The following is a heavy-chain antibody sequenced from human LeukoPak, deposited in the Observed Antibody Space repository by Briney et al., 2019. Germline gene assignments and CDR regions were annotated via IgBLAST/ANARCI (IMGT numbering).Heavy chain of an antibody. V-gene: IGHV4-34*01. Sequence: SETLSLTCAVYGGSFSGYYWSWIRQPPGKGLEWIGEINHSGSTNYNPSLKSRVTISVDTSKNQFSLKLSSVTAADPAVYYCARGGSPGRFGLDYWGQGTLVTVSS. J-gene: IGHJ4*02. CDR1: GGSFSGYY. CDR2: INHSGST. CDR3: ARGGSPGRFGLDY. D-gene: IGHD3-16*01.